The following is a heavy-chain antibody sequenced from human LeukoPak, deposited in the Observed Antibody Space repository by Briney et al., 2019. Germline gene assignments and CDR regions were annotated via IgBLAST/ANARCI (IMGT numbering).Heavy chain of an antibody. Sequence: GGSLRLSCAASEFPFSDYYMSWIRQAPGKGLVWVSRINGDGSITTHADSVKGRFTISRDNAKNTVYLQMNSLRAEDTAVYYCARAWGSYDSFDIWGPGTMVTVSS. V-gene: IGHV3-74*01. CDR2: INGDGSIT. CDR3: ARAWGSYDSFDI. J-gene: IGHJ3*02. D-gene: IGHD3-16*01. CDR1: EFPFSDYY.